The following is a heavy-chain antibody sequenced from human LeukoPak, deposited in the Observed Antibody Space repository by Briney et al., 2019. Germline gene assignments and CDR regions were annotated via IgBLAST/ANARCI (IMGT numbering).Heavy chain of an antibody. CDR3: AAYGPQLRVLECTTDIFDI. D-gene: IGHD3-3*01. V-gene: IGHV1-24*01. J-gene: IGHJ3*02. CDR1: GYTLNELA. CDR2: IDPEDDEI. Sequence: ASVKVSCRVSGYTLNELAIHWVRQAPGKGLEWVGGIDPEDDEIVFTQNFQGRVTMTKDTSADTAYMELSSLKFEDTAAYYCAAYGPQLRVLECTTDIFDIWGQGTTVIVS.